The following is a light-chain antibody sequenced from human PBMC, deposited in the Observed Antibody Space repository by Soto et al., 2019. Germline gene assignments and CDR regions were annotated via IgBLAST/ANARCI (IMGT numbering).Light chain of an antibody. CDR1: QSVRSN. J-gene: IGKJ5*01. CDR2: GAS. CDR3: QQSYSTPIS. V-gene: IGKV3-15*01. Sequence: EVVFTQSPVTLSLAPGERATLSCRASQSVRSNLAWYQQKPGQAPRLLIYGASTRATGIPARFSGSGSGTDFTLTISSLQPEDFATYYCQQSYSTPISFGQGTRLEI.